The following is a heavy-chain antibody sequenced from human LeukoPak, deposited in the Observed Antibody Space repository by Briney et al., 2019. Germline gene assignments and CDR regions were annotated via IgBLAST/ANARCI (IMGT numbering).Heavy chain of an antibody. CDR2: VRYDGSKK. V-gene: IGHV3-30*02. CDR1: GFTFSSYG. Sequence: GGSLRLSCAASGFTFSSYGMHWVRQAPGKGLEWVAFVRYDGSKKDYADSAKGRFTISRDNSKNTLYLQMNSLRAEDTAVYYCAKVPQSGVDYYYMDVWGKGTTVTVSS. CDR3: AKVPQSGVDYYYMDV. J-gene: IGHJ6*03. D-gene: IGHD3-10*01.